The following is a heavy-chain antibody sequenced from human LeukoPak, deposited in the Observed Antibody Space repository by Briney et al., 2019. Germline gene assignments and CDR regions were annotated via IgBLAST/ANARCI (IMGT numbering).Heavy chain of an antibody. J-gene: IGHJ5*02. CDR2: INSDGSST. V-gene: IGHV3-74*01. Sequence: GGSLRLSCAASGFTFSSYWMHWVRQAPGKGLVWVSRINSDGSSTSYADSVKGRFTISRDNAKNTLYLQMNSLRAEDTAVYYCARVDYYDSSGYWNWFDPWGQGTLATVSS. CDR3: ARVDYYDSSGYWNWFDP. CDR1: GFTFSSYW. D-gene: IGHD3-22*01.